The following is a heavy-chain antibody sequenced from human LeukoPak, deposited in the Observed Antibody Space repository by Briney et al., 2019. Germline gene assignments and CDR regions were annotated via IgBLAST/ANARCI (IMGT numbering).Heavy chain of an antibody. CDR3: ARSSNLGSPFDY. Sequence: GGSLRLSCAASGFTFDDYAMHWVRQAPGKGLEWVSGISWNSGSIGYADSVKGRFTISRDNSKNTLYLQMNSLRAEDTAVYYCARSSNLGSPFDYWGQGTLVTVSS. J-gene: IGHJ4*02. CDR1: GFTFDDYA. D-gene: IGHD1-26*01. V-gene: IGHV3-9*01. CDR2: ISWNSGSI.